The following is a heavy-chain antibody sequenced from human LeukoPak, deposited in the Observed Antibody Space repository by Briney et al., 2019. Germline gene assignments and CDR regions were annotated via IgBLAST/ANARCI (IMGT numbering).Heavy chain of an antibody. Sequence: SETLSLTCAVYGGSFSGYYWSWIRQPPGKGLEWIGEINHSGSTNYNPSLKSRVTISVETSKNQFSLKLSSVTAADTAVYYCARQGVGAFDIWGQGTMVTVSS. D-gene: IGHD2-8*01. J-gene: IGHJ3*02. CDR2: INHSGST. V-gene: IGHV4-34*01. CDR1: GGSFSGYY. CDR3: ARQGVGAFDI.